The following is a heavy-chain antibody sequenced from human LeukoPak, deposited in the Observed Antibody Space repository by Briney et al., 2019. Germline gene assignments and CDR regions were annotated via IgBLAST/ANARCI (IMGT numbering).Heavy chain of an antibody. CDR3: ASVTIFGVVILSD. D-gene: IGHD3-3*01. V-gene: IGHV4-34*01. Sequence: TPSETLSLTCAVYGGSFSGYYWSWIRQPPGKGLEWIGEINHSGSTNYNPSLKSRVTISVDTSKNQFSLKLSSVTAADTAVYYCASVTIFGVVILSDWGQGTMVTVSS. J-gene: IGHJ3*01. CDR2: INHSGST. CDR1: GGSFSGYY.